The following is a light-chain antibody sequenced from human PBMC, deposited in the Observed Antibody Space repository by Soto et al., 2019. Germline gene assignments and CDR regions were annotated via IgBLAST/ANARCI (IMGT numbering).Light chain of an antibody. CDR1: QSVSSN. J-gene: IGKJ2*01. V-gene: IGKV3-15*01. Sequence: EIVMTQSPATLSVSQGERATLSCRASQSVSSNLAWFQQKPGQAPRLLLYAVSTRATGVPGRFSGSVSGTEFTLTISRLQSEDSAVYYCQQHNHWPSFGQGTKLEIK. CDR2: AVS. CDR3: QQHNHWPS.